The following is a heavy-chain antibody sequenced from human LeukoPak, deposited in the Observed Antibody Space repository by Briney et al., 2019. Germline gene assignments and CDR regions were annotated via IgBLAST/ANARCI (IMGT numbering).Heavy chain of an antibody. CDR2: IRSKAYGETA. D-gene: IGHD1-1*01. J-gene: IGHJ4*02. Sequence: GGSLRLSCTASGFTFSDYAMSWIRQAPGKGLEWVGFIRSKAYGETADYAASVKGRFTISRDDSKAIAYLQMNSPKTEDTAVYHCTRDRGAYNLYDYWGQGTLVTVSP. CDR3: TRDRGAYNLYDY. CDR1: GFTFSDYA. V-gene: IGHV3-49*03.